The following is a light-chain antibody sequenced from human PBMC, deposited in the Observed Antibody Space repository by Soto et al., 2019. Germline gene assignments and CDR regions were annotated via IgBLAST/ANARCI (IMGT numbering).Light chain of an antibody. CDR2: DVN. CDR1: SSDVGNSNG. V-gene: IGLV2-18*02. Sequence: QSALTQPPSVSGSPGQSVAISCTGTSSDVGNSNGVSWYQQPPGTAPKLMIYDVNNRPSGVPDRFSGCKSGNTASLTISGLQAEDEADYYCSSYTSSSTYVFGTGTKVTVL. J-gene: IGLJ1*01. CDR3: SSYTSSSTYV.